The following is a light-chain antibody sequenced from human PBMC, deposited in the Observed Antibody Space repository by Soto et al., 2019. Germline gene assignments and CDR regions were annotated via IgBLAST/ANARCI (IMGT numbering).Light chain of an antibody. Sequence: QSVLTQPASVSGSPGQSITISCTGTSSDVGNYNLVSWYQQLPGRAPKFMIYEGSKRPSGVSNRFSGSKSGNTASLTISGLQAEDEAHYYCCSYARSSTYVFGTGTKLTVL. CDR2: EGS. CDR3: CSYARSSTYV. J-gene: IGLJ1*01. V-gene: IGLV2-23*01. CDR1: SSDVGNYNL.